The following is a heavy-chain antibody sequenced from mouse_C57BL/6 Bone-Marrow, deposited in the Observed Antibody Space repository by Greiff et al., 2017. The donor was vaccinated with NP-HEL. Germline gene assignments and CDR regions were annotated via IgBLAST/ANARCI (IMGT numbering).Heavy chain of an antibody. V-gene: IGHV5-4*01. J-gene: IGHJ4*01. CDR2: ISDGGSYT. D-gene: IGHD2-1*01. Sequence: DVMLVESGGGLVKPGGSLKLSCAASGFTFSSYAMSWVRQTPEKRLEWVATISDGGSYTYYPDNVKGRFTISRDNAKNNLYLQMSHLKSEDTAMYYCARESYYGNYGRAMDYWGQGTSVTVSS. CDR3: ARESYYGNYGRAMDY. CDR1: GFTFSSYA.